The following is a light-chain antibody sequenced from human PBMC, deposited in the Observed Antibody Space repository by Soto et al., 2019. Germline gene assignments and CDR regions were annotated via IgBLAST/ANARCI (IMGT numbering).Light chain of an antibody. CDR3: SSFTGSSYV. Sequence: QSALTQPASVSGSPGQSITISCTGTSSDVGNNNYVSWYKQNPGKAPKVMICDVTNRPSGVSNRFSGSKSGNTASLTISGLQAEDEADYYCSSFTGSSYVFGTGTKLTVL. CDR1: SSDVGNNNY. J-gene: IGLJ1*01. CDR2: DVT. V-gene: IGLV2-14*01.